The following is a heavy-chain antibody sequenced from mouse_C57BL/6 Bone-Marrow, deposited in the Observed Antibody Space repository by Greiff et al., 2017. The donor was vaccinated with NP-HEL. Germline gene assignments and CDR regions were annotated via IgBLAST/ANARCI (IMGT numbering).Heavy chain of an antibody. CDR1: GYAFSSSW. V-gene: IGHV1-82*01. Sequence: VKLQESGPELVKPGASVKISCKASGYAFSSSWMNWVKQRPGKGLEWIGRIYPGDGDTNYNGKFKGKATLTADKSSSTAYMQLSSLTSEDSAVYFCARRSYYDYDGGGLYAMDYWGQGTSVTVSS. J-gene: IGHJ4*01. CDR2: IYPGDGDT. CDR3: ARRSYYDYDGGGLYAMDY. D-gene: IGHD2-4*01.